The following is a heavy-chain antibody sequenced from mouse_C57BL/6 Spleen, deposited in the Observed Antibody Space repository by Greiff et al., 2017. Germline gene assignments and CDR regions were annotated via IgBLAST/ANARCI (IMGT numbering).Heavy chain of an antibody. V-gene: IGHV1-64*01. CDR3: ARRDYYGSRYFAY. CDR1: GYTFTSYW. CDR2: LHPAGGST. D-gene: IGHD1-1*01. Sequence: VQLQQPGAELVKPGASVKLSCKASGYTFTSYWMHWVKQRPGHGLEWIGMLHPAGGSTNYNEKFKGKATLTVDKSSSTAYMQLSRLTAEDSAVYYGARRDYYGSRYFAYWGQGTTRTVSS. J-gene: IGHJ2*01.